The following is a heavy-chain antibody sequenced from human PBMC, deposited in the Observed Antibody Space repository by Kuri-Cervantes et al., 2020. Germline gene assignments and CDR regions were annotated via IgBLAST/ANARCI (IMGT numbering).Heavy chain of an antibody. Sequence: GESLKISCAASGFTFSSYGFHWVRQAPGKGLEWVAFIRFDESSKDYADSVKGRFTISRDSSKNTLYLQMNSLRAEDTAVYYCERDGSSGWFPYWGQGTLVTVSS. CDR3: ERDGSSGWFPY. D-gene: IGHD6-19*01. CDR1: GFTFSSYG. V-gene: IGHV3-30*02. CDR2: IRFDESSK. J-gene: IGHJ4*02.